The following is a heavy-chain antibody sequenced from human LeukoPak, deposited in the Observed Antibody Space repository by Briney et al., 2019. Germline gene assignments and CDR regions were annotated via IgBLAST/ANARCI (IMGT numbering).Heavy chain of an antibody. Sequence: SVKVSCKASGGTLSSYAISWVRQAPGQGLEWMGGIIPIFGTANYAQKFQGRVTITTDESTSTAYMELSSLRSEDTAVYYCARDRGDGYNLWRLGDNYYYYMDVWGKGTTVTVSS. CDR2: IIPIFGTA. V-gene: IGHV1-69*05. D-gene: IGHD5-24*01. CDR1: GGTLSSYA. CDR3: ARDRGDGYNLWRLGDNYYYYMDV. J-gene: IGHJ6*03.